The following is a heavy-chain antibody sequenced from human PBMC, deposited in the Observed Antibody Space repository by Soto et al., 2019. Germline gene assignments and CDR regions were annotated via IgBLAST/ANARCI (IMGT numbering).Heavy chain of an antibody. D-gene: IGHD2-15*01. CDR2: IADTSGNT. Sequence: EVQLLESGGGLVQPGGSLRLSCVASGFTFSSYAMSWVRQAPGKGLEWVSTIADTSGNTHYAESVKGRFTISRDNSKNTLYLQMNSLRAEDTAVYYCATAVSCSGGSCAWFDSWGQGALVTVSS. J-gene: IGHJ5*01. CDR3: ATAVSCSGGSCAWFDS. CDR1: GFTFSSYA. V-gene: IGHV3-23*01.